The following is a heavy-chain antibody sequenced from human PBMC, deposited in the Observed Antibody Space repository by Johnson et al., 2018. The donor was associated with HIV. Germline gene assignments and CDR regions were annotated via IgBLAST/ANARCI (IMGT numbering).Heavy chain of an antibody. J-gene: IGHJ3*02. CDR3: AKRGPSKQLVDAVEI. Sequence: QVLLVESGGGVVQPGGSLRLSCAASGFTFSSYGMHWVRQAPGKGLEWVAFIRYDGSNKYYADSVKGRFTISRDNSKNTLYLKMNSLRAEDTAVYYCAKRGPSKQLVDAVEIWGQGTMVTVSS. CDR2: IRYDGSNK. V-gene: IGHV3-30*02. D-gene: IGHD6-13*01. CDR1: GFTFSSYG.